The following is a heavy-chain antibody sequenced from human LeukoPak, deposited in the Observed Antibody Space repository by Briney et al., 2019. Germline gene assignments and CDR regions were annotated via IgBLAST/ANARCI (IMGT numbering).Heavy chain of an antibody. CDR3: AKRGVVIRVFLVGFHKEAYYFDS. CDR2: LRGSGGGT. Sequence: GGSLRLSCAVSGITLSNYGMSWVRQAPGKGLEWVAGLRGSGGGTNYAGSVQGRFTISRDNPKNTLYLQMNSLRAEDTAVYFCAKRGVVIRVFLVGFHKEAYYFDSWGQGALVTVSS. J-gene: IGHJ4*02. V-gene: IGHV3-23*01. D-gene: IGHD3-10*01. CDR1: GITLSNYG.